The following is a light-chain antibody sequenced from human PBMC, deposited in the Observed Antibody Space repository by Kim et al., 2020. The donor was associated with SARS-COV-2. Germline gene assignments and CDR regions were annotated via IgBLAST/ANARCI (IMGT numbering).Light chain of an antibody. V-gene: IGKV3-20*01. J-gene: IGKJ2*01. CDR1: QSINSKY. Sequence: EIVLTQSPGTLSLSPGERATLSCRASQSINSKYLAWYQQKPGQAPRLLIYSASSRATGIPDRFSGSGSGADFTLTINRLEPEDFAVYYCQQFANSLGTFGQGTKLEI. CDR3: QQFANSLGT. CDR2: SAS.